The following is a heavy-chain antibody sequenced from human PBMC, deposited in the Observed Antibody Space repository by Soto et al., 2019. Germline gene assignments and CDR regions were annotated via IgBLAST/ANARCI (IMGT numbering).Heavy chain of an antibody. J-gene: IGHJ4*02. CDR1: GFSLSTSGMC. CDR3: ALILRGSGWWGGFDY. CDR2: IDWDDDR. V-gene: IGHV2-70*01. Sequence: SGPTLVNPTQTLTLTCTFSGFSLSTSGMCVSWIRQPPGKALEWLALIDWDDDRYYSTSLKTRLTISKDTSKNQVVLTMTNMDPVDTATYYCALILRGSGWWGGFDYWGQGTLVTVSS. D-gene: IGHD6-19*01.